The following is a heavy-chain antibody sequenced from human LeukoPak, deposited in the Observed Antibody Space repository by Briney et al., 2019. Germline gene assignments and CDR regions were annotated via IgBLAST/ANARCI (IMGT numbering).Heavy chain of an antibody. CDR3: ARRRDGTAFDI. J-gene: IGHJ3*02. CDR1: GDSVSSNSVA. V-gene: IGHV6-1*01. Sequence: SQTLSLTCAISGDSVSSNSVAWDWIRQSPSRGLEWLGRTKYRSKWYNDYAASVKSRITINADTSKNQFSLQLTSVTPEDTAVYYCARRRDGTAFDIWGQGTVVTVSS. CDR2: TKYRSKWYN.